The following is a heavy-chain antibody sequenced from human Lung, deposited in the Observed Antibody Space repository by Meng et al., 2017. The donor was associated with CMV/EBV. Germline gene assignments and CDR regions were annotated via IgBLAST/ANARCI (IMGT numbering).Heavy chain of an antibody. D-gene: IGHD6-19*01. CDR1: GYIFTKYG. CDR3: ARDAGTIAVSGSGDY. CDR2: ISAYNGDT. J-gene: IGHJ4*02. Sequence: ASVXVSXXASGYIFTKYGINWMRQAPGQGPEWMGWISAYNGDTMYAQKVQGRVTMTTDTSSSTAFMELRGLRSDDTAVYYCARDAGTIAVSGSGDYWGQGXLVTVSS. V-gene: IGHV1-18*01.